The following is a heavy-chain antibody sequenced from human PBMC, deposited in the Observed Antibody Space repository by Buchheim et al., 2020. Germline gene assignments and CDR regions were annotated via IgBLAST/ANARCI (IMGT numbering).Heavy chain of an antibody. V-gene: IGHV3-7*01. J-gene: IGHJ4*02. CDR1: GFTFSSYW. CDR3: ARDPGWGELDC. CDR2: IRHDGGVY. Sequence: EVQLVESGGDLVQPGGSLRLSCAASGFTFSSYWMTWVRQAPGKGLEGVAMIRHDGGVYYYVDSVKGRFTISRDNDKNSLFLQMTSLRAEDTAVYYCARDPGWGELDCWGQGTL. D-gene: IGHD1-26*01.